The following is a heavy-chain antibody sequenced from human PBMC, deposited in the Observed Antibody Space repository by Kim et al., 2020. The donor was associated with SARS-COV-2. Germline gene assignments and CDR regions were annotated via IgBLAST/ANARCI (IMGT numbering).Heavy chain of an antibody. D-gene: IGHD2-8*01. CDR2: IYYSGST. Sequence: SETLSLTCTVSGGSISSYYWSWIRQPPGKGLEWIGYIYYSGSTKYNPSLKSRVSISVDTSKNQFSLKLSSVTAADTAVYYCARHGTGGYCANGVCYPFDYWGQGTLVTVSS. CDR3: ARHGTGGYCANGVCYPFDY. CDR1: GGSISSYY. V-gene: IGHV4-59*08. J-gene: IGHJ4*02.